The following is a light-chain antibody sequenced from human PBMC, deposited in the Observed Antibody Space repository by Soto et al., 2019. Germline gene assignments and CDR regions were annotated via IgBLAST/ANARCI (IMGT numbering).Light chain of an antibody. CDR2: DAS. J-gene: IGKJ5*01. CDR3: QQANSFPIT. CDR1: QSLSRW. Sequence: DIQMTQSPSTLSASVGDIVTISCRASQSLSRWLAWFQQKAGKAPRLMIYDASNLESGVPSRFSGSGSGTDFTLTISSLQPEDVATYYCQQANSFPITLGQGTRLEIK. V-gene: IGKV1-5*01.